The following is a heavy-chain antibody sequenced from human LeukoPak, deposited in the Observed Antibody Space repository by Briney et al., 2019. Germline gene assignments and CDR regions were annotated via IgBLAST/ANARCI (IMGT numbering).Heavy chain of an antibody. V-gene: IGHV4-31*03. CDR1: GGSISSGGYY. Sequence: SETLSLTCTVSGGSISSGGYYWSWIRQPPGKGLEWIGYIYYSGSTYYNPSLKSRVTISVDTSKNQFSLKLSSVTAADTAVYYCASTFGELFPFDYWGQGTLVTVSS. CDR3: ASTFGELFPFDY. D-gene: IGHD3-10*01. CDR2: IYYSGST. J-gene: IGHJ4*02.